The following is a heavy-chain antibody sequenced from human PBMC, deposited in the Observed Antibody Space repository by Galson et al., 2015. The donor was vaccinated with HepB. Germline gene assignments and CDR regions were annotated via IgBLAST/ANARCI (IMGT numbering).Heavy chain of an antibody. CDR3: ARDRTGYSGYGFIDWYFDL. CDR2: ISYDGSNK. CDR1: GFTFSSYA. D-gene: IGHD5-12*01. J-gene: IGHJ2*01. Sequence: SLRLSCAASGFTFSSYAMHWVRQAPGKGLEWVAVISYDGSNKYYADSVKGRFTISRDNSKNTLYLQMNSLRAEDTAVYYCARDRTGYSGYGFIDWYFDLWGRGTLVTVSS. V-gene: IGHV3-30*04.